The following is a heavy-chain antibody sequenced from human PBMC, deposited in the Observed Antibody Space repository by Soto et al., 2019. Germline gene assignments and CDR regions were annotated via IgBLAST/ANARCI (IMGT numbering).Heavy chain of an antibody. CDR2: IYPGDSDI. CDR1: GFIFTTYW. Sequence: GESLKISCQGSGFIFTTYWIGWVRQMTGKGLEWMGNIYPGDSDIRYSPSFQGQVTFSADKSISTAYLQWGSLKASDTATYYCVRRGYSYAELRVLDVWGQGTTVTVS. V-gene: IGHV5-51*01. CDR3: VRRGYSYAELRVLDV. J-gene: IGHJ6*02. D-gene: IGHD5-18*01.